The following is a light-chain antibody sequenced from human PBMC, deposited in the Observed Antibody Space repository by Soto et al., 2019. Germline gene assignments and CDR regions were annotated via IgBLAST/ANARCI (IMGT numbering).Light chain of an antibody. CDR1: QSVSNK. Sequence: EIVMTQSQANLSVSPGGGDTLSCRASQSVSNKLAWYQQRPGQAPRLLIYGASTRATGIPARFSGSGSGTEFALNISSVQSEDFAVYYCQQYGSSPRWTFGQGTKL. J-gene: IGKJ1*01. CDR3: QQYGSSPRWT. CDR2: GAS. V-gene: IGKV3-15*01.